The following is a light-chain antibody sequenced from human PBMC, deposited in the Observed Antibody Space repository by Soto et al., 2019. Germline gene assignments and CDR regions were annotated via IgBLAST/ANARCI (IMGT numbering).Light chain of an antibody. CDR1: QSVLYSSNNKNY. J-gene: IGKJ2*01. CDR2: WAS. CDR3: QQYYSTPYT. V-gene: IGKV4-1*01. Sequence: DIVMTQSPDSLAVSLGERATINCKSSQSVLYSSNNKNYLAWYQQKPGQPPKLLIYWASTRESGVPDRFSGSGSGTDFTLTIRRLQAEDVAVYYCQQYYSTPYTFGQGTQLEIK.